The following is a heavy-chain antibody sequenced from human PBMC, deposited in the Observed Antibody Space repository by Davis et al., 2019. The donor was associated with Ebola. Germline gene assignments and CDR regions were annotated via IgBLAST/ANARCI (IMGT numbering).Heavy chain of an antibody. CDR1: GFTFSSYG. CDR3: ARGPSTGNSFTY. J-gene: IGHJ4*02. D-gene: IGHD4-23*01. CDR2: ISYDGSNK. Sequence: GGSLRLSCAASGFTFSSYGMHRVRHAPGKGLEWVAVISYDGSNKYYADSVKGRFTISRDNSKNTLYLQMNGLRAEDTAVYYCARGPSTGNSFTYWGQGTLVTVSS. V-gene: IGHV3-30*03.